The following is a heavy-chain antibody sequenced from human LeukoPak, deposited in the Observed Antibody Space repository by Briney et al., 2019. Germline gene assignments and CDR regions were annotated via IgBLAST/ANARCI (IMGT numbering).Heavy chain of an antibody. CDR1: GGSFSDYY. D-gene: IGHD3-9*01. J-gene: IGHJ4*02. Sequence: SETLSLTCAVYGGSFSDYYWSWIRQPPGKGLEWIAEINHSGSSKYNPSLKSRVTISVDTSKNQFSLKLSSVTAADTAVYYCASVTFDWLWAFDYWGQGTLVTVSS. V-gene: IGHV4-34*01. CDR2: INHSGSS. CDR3: ASVTFDWLWAFDY.